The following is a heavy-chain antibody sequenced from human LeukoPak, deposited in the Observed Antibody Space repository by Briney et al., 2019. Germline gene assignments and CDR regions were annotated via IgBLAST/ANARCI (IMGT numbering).Heavy chain of an antibody. V-gene: IGHV4-59*12. J-gene: IGHJ4*02. Sequence: SETLSLTCTVSGGSISSYYWSWIRQPPGKGLEWFGYIYYSGSTNYNPSLKSRVTISVDTSKNQFSLKLSSVTAADTAVYYCARRTVVTPSYRHYFDYWGQGILVTVSS. CDR3: ARRTVVTPSYRHYFDY. CDR2: IYYSGST. CDR1: GGSISSYY. D-gene: IGHD4-23*01.